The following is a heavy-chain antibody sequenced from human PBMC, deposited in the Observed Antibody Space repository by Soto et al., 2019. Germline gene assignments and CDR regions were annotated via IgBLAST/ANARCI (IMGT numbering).Heavy chain of an antibody. CDR1: GGSISSSSYY. V-gene: IGHV4-39*01. D-gene: IGHD3-22*01. Sequence: SETLSLTCTVSGGSISSSSYYWGWIRQPPGKGLEWIGSIYYSGSTYYNPSLKSRVTISVDTSKNQFSLKLSSVTAADTAVYYCASGSGHYYDSSGYPDWGQGTLVTVSS. CDR3: ASGSGHYYDSSGYPD. CDR2: IYYSGST. J-gene: IGHJ4*02.